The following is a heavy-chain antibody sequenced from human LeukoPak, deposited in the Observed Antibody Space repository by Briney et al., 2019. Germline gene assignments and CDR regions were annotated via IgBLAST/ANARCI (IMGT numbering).Heavy chain of an antibody. J-gene: IGHJ4*02. Sequence: ASVKVSCKASGYTFTSYGISWVRQAPGQGLVWMGWISAYNGNTNYAQKLQGRVTMTTDTSTSTAYMELRSLRSDDTAVYYCARISTGYGGNYYFDYWGQGTLVTVSS. V-gene: IGHV1-18*01. CDR3: ARISTGYGGNYYFDY. CDR2: ISAYNGNT. CDR1: GYTFTSYG. D-gene: IGHD4-23*01.